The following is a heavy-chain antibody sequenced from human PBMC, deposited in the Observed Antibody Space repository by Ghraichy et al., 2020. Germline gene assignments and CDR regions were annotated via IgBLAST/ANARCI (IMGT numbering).Heavy chain of an antibody. Sequence: SVKVSCKASGGTFSSYAISWVRQAPGQGLEWMGGIIPIFGTANYAQKFQGRVTITADESTSTAYMELSSLRSEDTAVYYCARAARGGEAEINFDYWGQGTLVTVSS. CDR3: ARAARGGEAEINFDY. CDR2: IIPIFGTA. D-gene: IGHD3-10*01. CDR1: GGTFSSYA. J-gene: IGHJ4*02. V-gene: IGHV1-69*13.